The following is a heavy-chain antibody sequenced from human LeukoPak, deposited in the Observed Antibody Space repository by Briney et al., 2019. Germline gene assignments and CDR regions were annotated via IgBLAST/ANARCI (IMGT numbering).Heavy chain of an antibody. D-gene: IGHD6-13*01. V-gene: IGHV3-66*01. CDR2: FYSGGST. J-gene: IGHJ1*01. CDR1: GFTFSSYA. CDR3: ASSSWSSEYFHY. Sequence: PGGSLRLSCAASGFTFSSYAMSWVRQAPGKGLEWVSVFYSGGSTRYADSVKGRFTISRDNSKNTLYLQLNSLRAEDTAVYFCASSSWSSEYFHYWGQGTLVTVSS.